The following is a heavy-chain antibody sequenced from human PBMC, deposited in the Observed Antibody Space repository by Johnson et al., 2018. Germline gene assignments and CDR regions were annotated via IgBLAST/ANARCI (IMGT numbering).Heavy chain of an antibody. CDR3: ARGGCWFYDSMDV. J-gene: IGHJ6*03. CDR2: ISYDGSNK. CDR1: GFTFSSYA. V-gene: IGHV3-30-3*01. D-gene: IGHD3-16*01. Sequence: QVQLVQSGGGVVQPGRSLRLSCAASGFTFSSYAMHWVRQAPGKGLEWVAVISYDGSNKYYADSVKGRFTISRDNSKNTLYLLMNSLRAEATAVYYCARGGCWFYDSMDVWGKGTTVTVSS.